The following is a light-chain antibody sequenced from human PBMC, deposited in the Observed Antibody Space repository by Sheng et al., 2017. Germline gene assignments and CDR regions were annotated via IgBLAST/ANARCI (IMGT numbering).Light chain of an antibody. CDR2: DVS. J-gene: IGLJ1*01. V-gene: IGLV2-14*01. Sequence: QSALTQPPSASGSPGHSVTISCTGTSSNIGNYNYVSWYQQHPGKAPKLMIYDVSNRPSGVSNRFSGSKSGNTASLTISGLQAEDEADYYCSSYTSSTTGVFGTGTKVTVL. CDR1: SSNIGNYNY. CDR3: SSYTSSTTGV.